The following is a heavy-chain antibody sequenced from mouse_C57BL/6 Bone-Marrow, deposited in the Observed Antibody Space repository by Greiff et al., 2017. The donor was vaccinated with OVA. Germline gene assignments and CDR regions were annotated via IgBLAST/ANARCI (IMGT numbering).Heavy chain of an antibody. D-gene: IGHD2-5*01. J-gene: IGHJ3*01. CDR1: GYTFTSYW. CDR3: AREASYYSNLPFAY. CDR2: IDPSDSYT. Sequence: QVHVKQPGAELVRPGTSVKLSCKASGYTFTSYWMHWVKQRPGQGLEWIGVIDPSDSYTNYNQKFKGKATLTVDTSSSTAYMQLSSLTSEDSAVYYCAREASYYSNLPFAYWGQGTLVTVSA. V-gene: IGHV1-59*01.